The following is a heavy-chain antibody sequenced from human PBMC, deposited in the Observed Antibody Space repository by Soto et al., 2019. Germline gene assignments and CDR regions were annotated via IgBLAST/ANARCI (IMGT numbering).Heavy chain of an antibody. V-gene: IGHV3-15*01. D-gene: IGHD3-16*02. Sequence: PXGGLRLTCSAPEFTFANAWISGVRQAPGKGLEWVGRIKSKADGGTTDYAAPVKGRFTISRDESQNTLYLQMNSLKTEDTAVYYCTSLYYGHWGQGTPVTVYS. CDR1: EFTFANAW. J-gene: IGHJ4*02. CDR3: TSLYYGH. CDR2: IKSKADGGTT.